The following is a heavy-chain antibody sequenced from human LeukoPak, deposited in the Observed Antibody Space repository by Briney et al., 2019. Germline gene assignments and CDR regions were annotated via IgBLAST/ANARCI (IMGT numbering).Heavy chain of an antibody. J-gene: IGHJ4*02. Sequence: SETLSLTCTVSGGSISSYYWGWIRQPPGKGLEWIGYIYYSGSTNYNPSLKSRVTISVDTSKNQFSLKLSSVTAADTAVYYCARVSDSGSYYPSFDYWGQGTLVTVSS. CDR2: IYYSGST. CDR1: GGSISSYY. CDR3: ARVSDSGSYYPSFDY. V-gene: IGHV4-59*01. D-gene: IGHD1-26*01.